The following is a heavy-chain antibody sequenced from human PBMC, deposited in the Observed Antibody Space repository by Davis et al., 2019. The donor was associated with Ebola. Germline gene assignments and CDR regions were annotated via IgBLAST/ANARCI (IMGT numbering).Heavy chain of an antibody. CDR2: VHSSGRT. V-gene: IGHV4-59*02. CDR3: ARTFDI. Sequence: SETLSLTCTVSVGSVNTNYWSWIRQSPGKGLEWIGYVHSSGRTNYNPSLESRVTISIDSSKNQFSLKLSSVTAADTAVYYCARTFDIWGQGTMVTVSS. J-gene: IGHJ3*02. CDR1: VGSVNTNY.